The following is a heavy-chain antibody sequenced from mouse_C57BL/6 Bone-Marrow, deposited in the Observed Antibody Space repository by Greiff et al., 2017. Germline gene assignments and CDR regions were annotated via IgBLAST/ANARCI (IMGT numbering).Heavy chain of an antibody. V-gene: IGHV1-64*01. J-gene: IGHJ1*03. CDR2: IHPNSGST. D-gene: IGHD1-1*01. CDR1: GYTFTSYW. Sequence: VQLQQPGAELVKPGASVKLSCKASGYTFTSYWMHWVKQRPGQGLEWIGMIHPNSGSTNYNEKFKSKATLTVDKSSSTAYMQLSSLTSEDSAVYYCARSITTVVYWYFDVWGTGTTVTVSS. CDR3: ARSITTVVYWYFDV.